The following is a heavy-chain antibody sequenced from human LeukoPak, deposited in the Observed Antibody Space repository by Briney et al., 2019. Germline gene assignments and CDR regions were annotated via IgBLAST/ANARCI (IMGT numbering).Heavy chain of an antibody. D-gene: IGHD7-27*01. CDR3: ARRTGDPYNWFDP. Sequence: SVKVSCKASGGTFSSYTISWLRQAPGQGLEWMGRIIPILGIANYAQKFQGRVTITADKSTSTAYMELSSLRSEDTAVYYCARRTGDPYNWFDPWGQGPLVTVSS. V-gene: IGHV1-69*02. J-gene: IGHJ5*02. CDR2: IIPILGIA. CDR1: GGTFSSYT.